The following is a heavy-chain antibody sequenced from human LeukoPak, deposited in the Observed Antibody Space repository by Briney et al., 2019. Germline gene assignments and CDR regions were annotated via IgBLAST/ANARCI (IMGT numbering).Heavy chain of an antibody. CDR3: ARSVGRWFDP. CDR1: VGSISSYY. J-gene: IGHJ5*02. D-gene: IGHD1-26*01. CDR2: IYYTGNT. Sequence: PSETLSLTCTVCVGSISSYYGSWIRDPPREGLEGIGYIYYTGNTKYNPSLKSRVTISVVTSKNQFSLKLSSVTAADTAVYYCARSVGRWFDPWGQGTLVTVSS. V-gene: IGHV4-59*01.